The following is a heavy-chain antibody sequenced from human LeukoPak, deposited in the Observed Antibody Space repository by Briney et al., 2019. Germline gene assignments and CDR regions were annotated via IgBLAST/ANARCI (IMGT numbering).Heavy chain of an antibody. CDR1: GFTFGDYA. V-gene: IGHV4-34*01. CDR3: ARKASSNHYPYYFDY. J-gene: IGHJ4*02. Sequence: PGGSLRLSCTASGFTFGDYAMSWVRQAPGKGLEWIGEINHSGSTNYNPSLKSRVTISVDTSKNQFSLKLSSVTAADTAVYYCARKASSNHYPYYFDYWGQGTLVTVSS. CDR2: INHSGST. D-gene: IGHD4-11*01.